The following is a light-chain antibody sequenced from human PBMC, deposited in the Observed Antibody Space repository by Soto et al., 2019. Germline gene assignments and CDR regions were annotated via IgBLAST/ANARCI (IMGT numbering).Light chain of an antibody. CDR1: QGISNY. CDR3: LQHYVYPWS. J-gene: IGKJ1*01. V-gene: IGKV1-17*03. CDR2: TSS. Sequence: DLQMTQSPSAMSASVGDRVTITCRASQGISNYLSWFQQKPGKVPKRLIYTSSSLQSGVPSRFSGSGSGTEFALTISSLQPEDFATYYCLQHYVYPWSFGQGTKVEIK.